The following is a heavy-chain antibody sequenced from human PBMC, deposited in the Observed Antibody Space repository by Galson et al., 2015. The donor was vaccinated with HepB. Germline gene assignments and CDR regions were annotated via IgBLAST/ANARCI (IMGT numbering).Heavy chain of an antibody. Sequence: SLRLSCAASGFTFSSYAMSWVRQAPGKGLEWVSAISGSGGSTYYADSVKGRFTISRDNSKNTLYLQMNSLRAEDTAVYYCAKSTGTYRYYYYGMDVWGQGTTVTVSS. CDR1: GFTFSSYA. V-gene: IGHV3-23*01. CDR2: ISGSGGST. J-gene: IGHJ6*02. D-gene: IGHD1-1*01. CDR3: AKSTGTYRYYYYGMDV.